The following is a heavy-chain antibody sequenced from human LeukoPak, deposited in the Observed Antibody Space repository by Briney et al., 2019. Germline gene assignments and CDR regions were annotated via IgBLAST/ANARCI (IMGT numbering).Heavy chain of an antibody. CDR2: ISSGSVYI. CDR3: ARGPKYISATGPYYFDY. Sequence: GGSLRLSCAASRFTFSDYSMNWVRQAPGKGLQWVASISSGSVYIYCADSMKGRFTISRDNAKNSMYLQMYSLRAEDTAVYYCARGPKYISATGPYYFDYWGQGTPVTVSS. D-gene: IGHD6-13*01. CDR1: RFTFSDYS. V-gene: IGHV3-21*01. J-gene: IGHJ4*02.